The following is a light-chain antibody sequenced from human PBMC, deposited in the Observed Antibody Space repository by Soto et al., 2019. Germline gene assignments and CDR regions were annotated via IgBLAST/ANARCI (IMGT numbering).Light chain of an antibody. CDR3: SAYVGRRYV. V-gene: IGLV2-8*01. CDR2: EVT. J-gene: IGLJ1*01. Sequence: QSVLTHPPSASGSPGDSLTISCTVTDSNIDDYTFISWYRQDPGKAPKLLIYEVTKRPAAVSPRFSGSKSGSTASLTVFRLQADDEADYYCSAYVGRRYVFGSGTKV. CDR1: DSNIDDYTF.